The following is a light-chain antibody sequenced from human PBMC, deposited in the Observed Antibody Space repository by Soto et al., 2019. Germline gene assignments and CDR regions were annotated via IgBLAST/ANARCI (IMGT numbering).Light chain of an antibody. CDR2: AAS. CDR1: QSINTK. J-gene: IGKJ1*01. CDR3: QRSYKSPRT. V-gene: IGKV1-39*01. Sequence: DIQMSQAPASRLASVGDRVSITCRASQSINTKLNWYQQKPGKVPNLLIYAASSLQTGVPSRFSGSGSGTDFTLTISSLQPEDFATYYCQRSYKSPRTFGPGTKVDIK.